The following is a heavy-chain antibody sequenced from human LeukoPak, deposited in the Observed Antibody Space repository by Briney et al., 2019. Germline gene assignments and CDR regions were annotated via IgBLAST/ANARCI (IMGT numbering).Heavy chain of an antibody. J-gene: IGHJ4*02. V-gene: IGHV3-23*01. CDR3: ARDNGGYYDPYFDY. CDR2: ISASGGDT. Sequence: GGSLRLSCAASGFSFSTYSFSWVRQAPGKGLEWVSGISASGGDTFYADSVKGRFTISRDNSKNTLSLQMNSLRAEDTAVYYCARDNGGYYDPYFDYWGQGTLVTVSS. D-gene: IGHD3-22*01. CDR1: GFSFSTYS.